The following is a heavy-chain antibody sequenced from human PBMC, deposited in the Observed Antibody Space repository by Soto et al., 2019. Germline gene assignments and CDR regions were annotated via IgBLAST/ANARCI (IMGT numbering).Heavy chain of an antibody. CDR1: GGSFSGYY. CDR2: INHTGGS. J-gene: IGHJ4*02. D-gene: IGHD2-2*01. CDR3: AREVGYYSATRRNLYFDY. Sequence: PSEILSLTCAVSGGSFSGYYWSWVRQPPGKGLEWIGDINHTGGSNYNPSLKSRVMISVDTAKTQFSLNVTSVTAADTAVYYCAREVGYYSATRRNLYFDYWGQGTLVTVSS. V-gene: IGHV4-34*01.